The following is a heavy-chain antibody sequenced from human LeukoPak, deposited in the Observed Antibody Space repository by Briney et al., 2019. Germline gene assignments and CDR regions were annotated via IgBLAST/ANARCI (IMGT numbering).Heavy chain of an antibody. CDR2: INNDGTAT. Sequence: PGGSLRLSCAASGFTFSAYWMHWVRQVPGKGLVWVSRINNDGTATFFADSVKGRFTISRDNAKNSLYLQMNSLRAEDTAVYYCARDLGYSSGPNYWGQGTRVTVSS. J-gene: IGHJ4*02. CDR1: GFTFSAYW. CDR3: ARDLGYSSGPNY. V-gene: IGHV3-74*01. D-gene: IGHD6-19*01.